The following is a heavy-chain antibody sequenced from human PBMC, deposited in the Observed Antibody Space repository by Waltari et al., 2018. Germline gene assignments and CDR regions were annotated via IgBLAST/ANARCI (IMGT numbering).Heavy chain of an antibody. D-gene: IGHD6-13*01. V-gene: IGHV1-8*01. Sequence: QVQLVQSGAEVQKPGASVKVSCKASGYTFTSYDINWVRQATGQGLEWMGWMNPNSGNTGYAQKFQGRVTMTRNTSISTAYMELSSLRSEDTAVYYCARDYVSAAGDAFDIWGQGTMVTVSS. CDR1: GYTFTSYD. J-gene: IGHJ3*02. CDR3: ARDYVSAAGDAFDI. CDR2: MNPNSGNT.